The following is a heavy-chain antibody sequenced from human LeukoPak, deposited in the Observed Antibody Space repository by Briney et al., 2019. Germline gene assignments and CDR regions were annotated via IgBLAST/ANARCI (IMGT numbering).Heavy chain of an antibody. CDR3: ARISQSSGGFYY. V-gene: IGHV4-31*02. J-gene: IGHJ4*02. Sequence: PSQTLSLTCTVSGGSISNSGGFYWSWIRQHPGDGLEWIGFISYRGSTYYNPSLKSRVSMPVDTSRSQFSLRLTSVTDEDTAVYYCARISQSSGGFYYWGQGILVTVSS. D-gene: IGHD2-15*01. CDR1: GGSISNSGGFY. CDR2: ISYRGST.